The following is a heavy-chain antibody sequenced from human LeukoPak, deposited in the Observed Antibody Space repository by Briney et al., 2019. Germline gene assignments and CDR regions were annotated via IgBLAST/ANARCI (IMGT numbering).Heavy chain of an antibody. CDR3: ARDLPQWGYSALDY. Sequence: SETLSLTCAVYGGSFSGYYWSWIRQPPGKGLEWIGEINHSGSTNYNPSLKSRVTISVDTSKNQFSLKLSSVTAADTAMYYCARDLPQWGYSALDYWGQGTLVTVSS. D-gene: IGHD3-22*01. J-gene: IGHJ4*02. CDR1: GGSFSGYY. V-gene: IGHV4-34*01. CDR2: INHSGST.